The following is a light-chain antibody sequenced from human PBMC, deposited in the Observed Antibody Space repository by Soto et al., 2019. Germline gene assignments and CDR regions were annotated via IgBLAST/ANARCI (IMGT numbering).Light chain of an antibody. CDR2: CAS. J-gene: IGKJ4*01. V-gene: IGKV3-20*01. CDR1: QSVSSSY. Sequence: EIVLTQSPGTLSLSPGERATLSCRASQSVSSSYLAWYQQKPGQAPRLLLYCASSRATGIPDRFSGSGSGTEFTLTITRLEPEDFAVYYCQQYGGSPLVTFGGGTKVEI. CDR3: QQYGGSPLVT.